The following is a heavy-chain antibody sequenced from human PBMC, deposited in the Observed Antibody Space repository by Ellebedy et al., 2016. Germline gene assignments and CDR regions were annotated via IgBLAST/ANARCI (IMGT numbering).Heavy chain of an antibody. V-gene: IGHV4-38-2*02. Sequence: SETLSLXXTVSGYSISSGYYWGWIWQPPGKGLEWIGSIYHSGSTYYNPSLKSRVTISVDTSKNQFSLKLSSVTAADTAVYYCARDGGLGYCSSTSCYTYFDYWGQGTLVTVSS. D-gene: IGHD2-2*02. CDR3: ARDGGLGYCSSTSCYTYFDY. CDR1: GYSISSGYY. CDR2: IYHSGST. J-gene: IGHJ4*02.